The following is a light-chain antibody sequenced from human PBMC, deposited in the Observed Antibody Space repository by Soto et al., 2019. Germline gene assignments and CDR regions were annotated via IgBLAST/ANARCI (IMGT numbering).Light chain of an antibody. CDR1: SSDVGGYNF. J-gene: IGLJ2*01. V-gene: IGLV2-14*03. CDR3: SSYTTTTSLVV. CDR2: DVS. Sequence: QYVLTQPASVSGSPGQSITISCSGTSSDVGGYNFVSWYQVHPGKAPRLILYDVSSRPSGVSYRFSGSKSANTASLNISRLQAGDEADYYCSSYTTTTSLVVFGGGTKLTVL.